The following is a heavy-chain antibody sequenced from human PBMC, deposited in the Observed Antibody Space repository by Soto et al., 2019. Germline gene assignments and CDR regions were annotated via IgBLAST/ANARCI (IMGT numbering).Heavy chain of an antibody. V-gene: IGHV4-30-2*02. CDR2: IYHSGST. J-gene: IGHJ5*02. CDR1: GGSISSGGYS. CDR3: ARYYYDSSGYYYRSGLRWFEP. Sequence: SETLSLTCAVSGGSISSGGYSWSWIRQPPGKGLEWIGYIYHSGSTNYNPSLKSRVTISVDTSKNQFSLKLSSVTAADTAVYYCARYYYDSSGYYYRSGLRWFEPWGQGTLVTVSS. D-gene: IGHD3-22*01.